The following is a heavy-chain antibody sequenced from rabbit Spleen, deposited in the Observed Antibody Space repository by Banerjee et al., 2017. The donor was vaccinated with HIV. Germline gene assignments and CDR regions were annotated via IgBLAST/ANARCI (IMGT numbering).Heavy chain of an antibody. Sequence: QEQLVESGGGLVKPEGSLKLSCTASGFSFSDVAVMCWVRQTPGKGLEWIACINTITGKAVYASWAKGRFTFSKTSSTTVTLQMTSLTAADTATYFCGRHVAAIDLWGPGTLVTVS. J-gene: IGHJ4*01. CDR3: GRHVAAIDL. CDR2: INTITGKA. CDR1: GFSFSDVAV. D-gene: IGHD3-1*01. V-gene: IGHV1S45*01.